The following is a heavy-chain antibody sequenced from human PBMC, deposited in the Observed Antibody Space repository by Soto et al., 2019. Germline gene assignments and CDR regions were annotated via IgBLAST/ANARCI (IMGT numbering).Heavy chain of an antibody. D-gene: IGHD2-8*02. Sequence: GESLKISCKGSGYSFTSYWISWVRQMPGKGLEWMGRIDPSDSYTNYSPSFQGHVTISADKSISTAYLQWSSLKASDTAMYYCARTTGIRRYYYYYGMDVWGQGTTVTVSS. J-gene: IGHJ6*02. CDR2: IDPSDSYT. CDR1: GYSFTSYW. CDR3: ARTTGIRRYYYYYGMDV. V-gene: IGHV5-10-1*01.